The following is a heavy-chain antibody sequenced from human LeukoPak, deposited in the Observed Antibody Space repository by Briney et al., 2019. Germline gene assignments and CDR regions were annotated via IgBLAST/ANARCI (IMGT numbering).Heavy chain of an antibody. V-gene: IGHV3-66*01. D-gene: IGHD1-26*01. J-gene: IGHJ3*02. Sequence: GGSLRLSCAASGFTVSYSYMNWVRQAPGKGLEWVSVIYSGGSTYYADSVKGRFTISRDNSKNTLYLQMNSLRAEDTAVYYCARVGWEWGAFDIWGQGTMVTVSS. CDR2: IYSGGST. CDR3: ARVGWEWGAFDI. CDR1: GFTVSYSY.